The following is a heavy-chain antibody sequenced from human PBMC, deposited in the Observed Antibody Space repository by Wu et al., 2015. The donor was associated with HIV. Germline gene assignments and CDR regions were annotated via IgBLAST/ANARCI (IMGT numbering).Heavy chain of an antibody. CDR3: ARGEFFDTSWFLLCIVLYY. CDR2: VNIKYGGT. Sequence: QVHLVQSGAEVRKPGASLNISCKASGYSFRDYYIHWVRQAPGQGLEWMGWVNIKYGGTNYARKFQGRITVTADTSITTAYMQLHRVTSDDTAVYYCARGEFFDTSWFLLCIVLYYWGQGTLATVSS. CDR1: GYSFRDYY. J-gene: IGHJ4*02. D-gene: IGHD3-3*01. V-gene: IGHV1-2*02.